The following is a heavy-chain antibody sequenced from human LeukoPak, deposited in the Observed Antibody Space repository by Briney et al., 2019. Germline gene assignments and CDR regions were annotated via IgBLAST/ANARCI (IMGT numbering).Heavy chain of an antibody. CDR3: ARDTEYYYDSSGYYPY. D-gene: IGHD3-22*01. CDR1: GFTFSSYG. V-gene: IGHV3-33*01. J-gene: IGHJ4*02. Sequence: GRSLRLSCAASGFTFSSYGMHWVRQAPGKGLEWVAVIWYDGSNKYYADSVKGRFTISRDNSKNTLYLQMNSLRAEDTAVYYCARDTEYYYDSSGYYPYRGQGTLVTVSS. CDR2: IWYDGSNK.